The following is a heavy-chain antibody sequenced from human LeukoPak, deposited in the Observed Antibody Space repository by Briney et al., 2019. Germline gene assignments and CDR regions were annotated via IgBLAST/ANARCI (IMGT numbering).Heavy chain of an antibody. Sequence: ASETLSLTCTFSGGSISSYYWSWIRQPPGKGLEWIAYIYYSGSINYNPSLKSRVTISVDTSKNQFSLKLSSVTAADTAVYYCASLRPQRRGWYYYYYMDVWGKGTTVTVSS. CDR1: GGSISSYY. CDR2: IYYSGSI. CDR3: ASLRPQRRGWYYYYYMDV. V-gene: IGHV4-59*08. J-gene: IGHJ6*03. D-gene: IGHD6-25*01.